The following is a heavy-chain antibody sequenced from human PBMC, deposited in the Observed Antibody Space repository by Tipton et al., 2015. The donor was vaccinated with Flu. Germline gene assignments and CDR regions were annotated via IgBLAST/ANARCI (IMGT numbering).Heavy chain of an antibody. CDR2: IGPSGDT. V-gene: IGHV3-13*01. J-gene: IGHJ6*02. CDR3: ARGPLPDSNWYNGLDV. Sequence: SLRLSCEASGFTFSSYGMHWVRQATGKGLEWVSGIGPSGDTHYPGSVKGRFTISRENARNSLYLQMNGLGAGDTAVYYCARGPLPDSNWYNGLDVWGQGTTVTVFS. D-gene: IGHD6-13*01. CDR1: GFTFSSYG.